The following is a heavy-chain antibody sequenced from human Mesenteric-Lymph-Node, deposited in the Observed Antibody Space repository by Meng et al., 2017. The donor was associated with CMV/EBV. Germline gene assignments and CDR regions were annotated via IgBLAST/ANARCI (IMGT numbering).Heavy chain of an antibody. J-gene: IGHJ6*02. Sequence: GSLRLSCTVSGGFVNTDIYYWSWIRRPPGKELEWIGYNYYDGSTNYNASLKSRVSISRDTSKNQFSLRLSSVTAADTAVYYCARVLSRAIYYYGMDVWGQGTTVTVSS. D-gene: IGHD3-3*02. CDR2: NYYDGST. V-gene: IGHV4-61*01. CDR1: GGFVNTDIYY. CDR3: ARVLSRAIYYYGMDV.